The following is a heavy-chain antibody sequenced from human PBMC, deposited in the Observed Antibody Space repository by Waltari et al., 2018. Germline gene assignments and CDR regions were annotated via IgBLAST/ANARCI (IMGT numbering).Heavy chain of an antibody. CDR2: IISSSGVT. D-gene: IGHD2-21*01. CDR1: GGTFNSYS. Sequence: QVQLVQSGAEVKKPGSSVKVSCKASGGTFNSYSIGWVRQAPGKGLEGVGGIISSSGVTKYTQKFQGRVTITADKTTSTAYMELSSLRSEDTAVYYCATTRGTYCSGDCYSAFDFWGQGTLVTVSS. V-gene: IGHV1-69*10. CDR3: ATTRGTYCSGDCYSAFDF. J-gene: IGHJ4*02.